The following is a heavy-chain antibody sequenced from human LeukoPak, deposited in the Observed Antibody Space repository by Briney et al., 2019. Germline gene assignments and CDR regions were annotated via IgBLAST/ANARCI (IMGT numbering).Heavy chain of an antibody. CDR3: ARSRYYDTTGYDPTSYFDS. J-gene: IGHJ4*02. CDR2: IYNTLDV. V-gene: IGHV4-59*01. D-gene: IGHD3-22*01. CDR1: GGSIIGSY. Sequence: SETLSLTCAVSGGSIIGSYWTWIRQSPAQGLQFIGYIYNTLDVNYNPSLKSRVTISIAMSTNQFSLRLNSVTAADTAIYYCARSRYYDTTGYDPTSYFDSWGQGALVTVSS.